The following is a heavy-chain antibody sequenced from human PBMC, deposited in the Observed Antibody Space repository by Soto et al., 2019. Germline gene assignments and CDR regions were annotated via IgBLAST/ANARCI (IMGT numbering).Heavy chain of an antibody. V-gene: IGHV3-11*01. CDR3: AKFARSTDFYYGMDV. D-gene: IGHD1-26*01. CDR1: GFTFSDYY. CDR2: IGSSGNAI. Sequence: QVQLVESGGGLVEPGGSLRLSCIASGFTFSDYYMSWVRQAPGTGLEWISLIGSSGNAIFYADSVKGRFTISRDNADNSLYLEMHFLRAEDTAVYYCAKFARSTDFYYGMDVWGQGTTVTVSS. J-gene: IGHJ6*02.